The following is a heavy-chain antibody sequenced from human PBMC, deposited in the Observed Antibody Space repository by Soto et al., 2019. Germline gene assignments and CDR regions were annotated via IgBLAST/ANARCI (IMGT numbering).Heavy chain of an antibody. CDR3: ATDLGNIAAAGTGFYYYGMDV. Sequence: ASVKVSCKVSGYTLTELSMHWVRQAPGKGLEWMGGFDPEDGETIYAQKFQGRVTMTEDTSTDTAYMELSSLRSEDTAVYYCATDLGNIAAAGTGFYYYGMDVWGQGTTITVSS. D-gene: IGHD6-13*01. CDR2: FDPEDGET. CDR1: GYTLTELS. V-gene: IGHV1-24*01. J-gene: IGHJ6*02.